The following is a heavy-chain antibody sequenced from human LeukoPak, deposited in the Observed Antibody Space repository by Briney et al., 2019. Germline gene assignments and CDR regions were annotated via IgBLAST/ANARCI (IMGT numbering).Heavy chain of an antibody. Sequence: GGSLRLSCAASGFTFSDYWMSWVRQTPERGPEWVANIKQVGSEKYYVDSVKGRFTIPRDNSKNTVYLQLNSLRSEDTAVYFCARDVSGYDSAHGLDVWGQGATVTVSS. V-gene: IGHV3-7*01. CDR1: GFTFSDYW. CDR2: IKQVGSEK. CDR3: ARDVSGYDSAHGLDV. D-gene: IGHD5-12*01. J-gene: IGHJ6*02.